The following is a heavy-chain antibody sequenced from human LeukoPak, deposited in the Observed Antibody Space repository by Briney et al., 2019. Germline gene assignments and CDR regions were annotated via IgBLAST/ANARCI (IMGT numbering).Heavy chain of an antibody. D-gene: IGHD3-22*01. Sequence: PGGSLRLSCAVSGFTFSNHAMHWVRQAPGKGLEWVAVIWHDGANKYYADSVKGRCTISRDNSKNTLYLQINSLRAEDTAVYYCAKANHCSGYSCYSFDCWGQGTLVTVSA. CDR1: GFTFSNHA. CDR2: IWHDGANK. CDR3: AKANHCSGYSCYSFDC. V-gene: IGHV3-33*06. J-gene: IGHJ4*02.